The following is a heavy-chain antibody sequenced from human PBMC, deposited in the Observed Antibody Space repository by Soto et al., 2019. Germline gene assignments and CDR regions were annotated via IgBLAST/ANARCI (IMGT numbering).Heavy chain of an antibody. CDR1: GGSLSGYY. V-gene: IGHV4-34*01. J-gene: IGHJ4*02. D-gene: IGHD6-19*01. CDR2: INHSGST. CDR3: AAEHPAGSGWYYY. Sequence: PSETLSLTCAVYGGSLSGYYWSWIRQPPGKGLEWIGEINHSGSTNYNPSLKSRVTISVDTSKNQFSLKLSSVTAADTAVYYCAAEHPAGSGWYYYWGQGTLVTVSS.